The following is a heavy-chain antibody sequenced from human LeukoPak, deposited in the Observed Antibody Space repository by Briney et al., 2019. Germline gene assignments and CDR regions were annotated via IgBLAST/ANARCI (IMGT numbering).Heavy chain of an antibody. Sequence: SGTLSLTCTVSGGSISSYYWSWIRQPPGKGLEWIGYIYYSGSINYNPSLKSRVTISVDTSKNQFSLKLSSVTAADTAVYYCARHEGGSYFDYFDYWGQGTLVTVSS. CDR2: IYYSGSI. CDR1: GGSISSYY. CDR3: ARHEGGSYFDYFDY. V-gene: IGHV4-59*08. D-gene: IGHD1-26*01. J-gene: IGHJ4*02.